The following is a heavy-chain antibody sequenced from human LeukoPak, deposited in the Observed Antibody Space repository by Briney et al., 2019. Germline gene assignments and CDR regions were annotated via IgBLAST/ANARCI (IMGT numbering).Heavy chain of an antibody. Sequence: GGSLRLSCAASGLTFTSYSMNRVRQAPGKGLEWLSYIDFSGSTIYYADSVKGRFTISRDNAKNSLYLQMNSLRADDTAVYYCAAAGNYWGQGTLVTVSS. J-gene: IGHJ4*02. CDR3: AAAGNY. CDR1: GLTFTSYS. V-gene: IGHV3-48*04. D-gene: IGHD6-13*01. CDR2: IDFSGSTI.